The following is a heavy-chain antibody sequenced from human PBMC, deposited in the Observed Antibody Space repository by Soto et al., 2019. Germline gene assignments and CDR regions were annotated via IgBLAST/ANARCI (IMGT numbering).Heavy chain of an antibody. Sequence: PGESLKISCKGSGYSFTSYWIGWVRQMPGKGLEWMGIIYPGDSDTRYSPSFQGQVTISADKSIGTAYLQWSSLKASDTAMYYCARHGGVGATWYYYGMDVWGQGTTVTVSS. CDR2: IYPGDSDT. CDR1: GYSFTSYW. J-gene: IGHJ6*02. V-gene: IGHV5-51*01. D-gene: IGHD1-26*01. CDR3: ARHGGVGATWYYYGMDV.